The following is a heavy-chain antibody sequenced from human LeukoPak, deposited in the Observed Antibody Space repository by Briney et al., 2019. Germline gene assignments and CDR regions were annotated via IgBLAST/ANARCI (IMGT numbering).Heavy chain of an antibody. CDR1: GGSISSSSYY. V-gene: IGHV4-39*07. J-gene: IGHJ4*02. CDR2: IYYSGST. Sequence: SETLSLTCTVSGGSISSSSYYWGWIRQPPGKGLEWIGSIYYSGSTYYNPSLKSRVTISVDTSKNQFSLKLSSVTAADTAVYYCARGWKLELVDYWGQGTLVTVPS. D-gene: IGHD1-7*01. CDR3: ARGWKLELVDY.